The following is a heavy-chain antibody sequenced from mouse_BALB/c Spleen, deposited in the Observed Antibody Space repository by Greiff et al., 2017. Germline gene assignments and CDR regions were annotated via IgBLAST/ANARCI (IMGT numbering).Heavy chain of an antibody. CDR3: ARREPNYYGAMDY. V-gene: IGHV1-9*01. CDR2: ILPGSGST. CDR1: GYTFSSYW. D-gene: IGHD1-1*01. Sequence: VQLQQSGAELMKPGASVKISCKATGYTFSSYWIEWVKQRPGHGLEWIGEILPGSGSTNYNEKFKGKATFTADTSSNTAYMQLSSLTSEDSAVYYCARREPNYYGAMDYWGQGTSVTVSS. J-gene: IGHJ4*01.